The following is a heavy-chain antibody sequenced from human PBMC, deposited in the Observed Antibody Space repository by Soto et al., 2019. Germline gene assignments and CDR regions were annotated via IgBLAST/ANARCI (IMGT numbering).Heavy chain of an antibody. J-gene: IGHJ4*02. CDR3: ARRQDWNYLFDN. CDR2: SYYSGTT. CDR1: GGSINNYY. Sequence: SETLSLTCTVSGGSINNYYWSWIRQSPGRGLEWIGCSYYSGTTNYNPSLSGRVTISIGASKTQFSLRLRSVTAADTAVYYCARRQDWNYLFDNWGPGILVTVSS. D-gene: IGHD1-7*01. V-gene: IGHV4-59*01.